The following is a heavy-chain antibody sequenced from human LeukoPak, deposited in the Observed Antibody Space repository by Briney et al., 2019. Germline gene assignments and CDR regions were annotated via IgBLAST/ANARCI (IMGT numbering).Heavy chain of an antibody. D-gene: IGHD5/OR15-5a*01. CDR1: GFSFSNYP. J-gene: IGHJ2*01. V-gene: IGHV3-23*01. CDR3: ARSSRVSGAVYFGR. Sequence: GGSLRLSCAASGFSFSNYPMSWVPPAPGKGLEWVSHFSPGGGITAYADPVKVRFTIARANSKNTLSPQRNSLRAEDTALYYCARSSRVSGAVYFGRWGRSTLVTVS. CDR2: FSPGGGIT.